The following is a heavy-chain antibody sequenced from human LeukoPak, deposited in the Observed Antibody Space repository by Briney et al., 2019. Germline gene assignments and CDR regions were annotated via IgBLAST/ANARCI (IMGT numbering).Heavy chain of an antibody. Sequence: DSVKGRFSIPRDNSKNTLYLQKKSLREEDTAVYYCAKRNCGGECYLSGYGMDVWGQGTTVTVSS. V-gene: IGHV3-30*02. J-gene: IGHJ6*02. CDR3: AKRNCGGECYLSGYGMDV. D-gene: IGHD2-21*01.